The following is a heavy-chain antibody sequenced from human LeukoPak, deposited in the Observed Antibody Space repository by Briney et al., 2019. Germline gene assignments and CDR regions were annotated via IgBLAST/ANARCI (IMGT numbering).Heavy chain of an antibody. D-gene: IGHD6-13*01. CDR2: ISGSGGSA. CDR3: AKDGSSWYGGGEDY. V-gene: IGHV3-23*01. J-gene: IGHJ4*02. CDR1: GFTFSSYA. Sequence: GGSLRLSCAASGFTFSSYAMSWVRQAPGKGLEWVSAISGSGGSAYYADSVKGRFTISRDNSKNTLYLQMNSLRAEDTAVYYCAKDGSSWYGGGEDYWGQGTLVTVSS.